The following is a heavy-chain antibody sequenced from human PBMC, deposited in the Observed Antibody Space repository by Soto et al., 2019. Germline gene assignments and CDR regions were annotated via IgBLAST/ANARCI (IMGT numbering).Heavy chain of an antibody. D-gene: IGHD5-12*01. CDR3: AMSPGGLEGYNSDCSGMDV. CDR1: GLTFSTYA. J-gene: IGHJ6*02. V-gene: IGHV3-23*01. Sequence: EVHLLESGGDLVQPGGSLRLSCTASGLTFSTYAMSWVRQAPGKGLEWVSAIGGSGTGGRTYYADSVKGRFTISRDNSKHTVYLQMNSCTADDTAVYYCAMSPGGLEGYNSDCSGMDVWGQGTTVTVSS. CDR2: IGGSGTGGRT.